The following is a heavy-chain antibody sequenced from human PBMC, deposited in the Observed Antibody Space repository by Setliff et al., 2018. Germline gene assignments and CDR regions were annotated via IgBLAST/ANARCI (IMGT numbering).Heavy chain of an antibody. CDR1: GGSFSGYY. CDR2: INHSGST. Sequence: PSETLSLTCAVYGGSFSGYYWSWIRQPPGKGLEWIGEINHSGSTNYNPSLKSRVTISVDTSKNQFSLKLSSVTAADTAVYYCARGQKSGSYNDAFDIWGQGTMVTVSS. J-gene: IGHJ3*02. V-gene: IGHV4-34*01. D-gene: IGHD1-26*01. CDR3: ARGQKSGSYNDAFDI.